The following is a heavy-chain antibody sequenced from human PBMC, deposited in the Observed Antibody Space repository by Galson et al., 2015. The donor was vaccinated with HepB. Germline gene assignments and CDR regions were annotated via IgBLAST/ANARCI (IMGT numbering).Heavy chain of an antibody. J-gene: IGHJ5*02. CDR1: GFSLSTSGVG. CDR2: IYWDDDK. Sequence: PALVKPTQTLTLTCTFSGFSLSTSGVGVGWIRQPPGKALEWLALIYWDDDKRYSPSLKSRLTITKDTSKNQVVLTMTNMDPVDTATYYCAHSGDYYDSSGYQWFDPWGQGTLVTVSS. V-gene: IGHV2-5*02. D-gene: IGHD3-22*01. CDR3: AHSGDYYDSSGYQWFDP.